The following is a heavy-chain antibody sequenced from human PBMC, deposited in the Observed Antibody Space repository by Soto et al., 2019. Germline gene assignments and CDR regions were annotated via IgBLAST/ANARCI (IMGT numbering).Heavy chain of an antibody. J-gene: IGHJ4*02. CDR3: AKDSRPFGGDSGHDS. D-gene: IGHD2-21*02. Sequence: EVHLVESGGGLVKPGGSLRLSCAASGFTFSSFNMNWVRQAPGKGLEWVSSISTNSKDIYYAASVKGRFSISRANANSSLFLQMSGLRAEDTALYYCAKDSRPFGGDSGHDSWGQGTLVSVSS. CDR2: ISTNSKDI. CDR1: GFTFSSFN. V-gene: IGHV3-21*01.